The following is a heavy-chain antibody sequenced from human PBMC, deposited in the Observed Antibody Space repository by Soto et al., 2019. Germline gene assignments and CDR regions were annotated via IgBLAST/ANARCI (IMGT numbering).Heavy chain of an antibody. J-gene: IGHJ5*02. CDR2: IYYSGST. V-gene: IGHV4-59*01. CDR3: ARGYCTNGVCYFHWFDP. D-gene: IGHD2-8*01. CDR1: GGSISSYY. Sequence: QVQLQESGPGLVKPSETLSLTCTVSGGSISSYYWSWIRQPPGKGLEWIGYIYYSGSTNYNPSLKSRVTISVDTSKNQFSLKLSSVTAADTAVYYCARGYCTNGVCYFHWFDPWGQGTLVTVSS.